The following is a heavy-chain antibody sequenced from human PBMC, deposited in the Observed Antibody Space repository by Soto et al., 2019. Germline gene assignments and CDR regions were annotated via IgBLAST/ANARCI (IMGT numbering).Heavy chain of an antibody. D-gene: IGHD1-20*01. CDR1: GYTFTSYG. CDR2: ISAYNGNT. J-gene: IGHJ6*03. Sequence: QVQLVQSGAEVKKPGASVKVSCKASGYTFTSYGISWVRQAPGQGLEWMGWISAYNGNTNYAQKLQGRVTMTTDTSTSTAYMELRSLRSDDTAMYYCARDTRGYNWNPPNYYMDVWGKGTTVTVSS. V-gene: IGHV1-18*01. CDR3: ARDTRGYNWNPPNYYMDV.